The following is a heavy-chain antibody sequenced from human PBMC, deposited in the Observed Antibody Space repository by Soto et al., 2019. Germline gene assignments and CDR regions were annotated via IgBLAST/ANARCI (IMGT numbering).Heavy chain of an antibody. CDR1: GFTFSSYG. V-gene: IGHV3-23*04. CDR2: ISGSAGST. D-gene: IGHD2-15*01. Sequence: EVQLVESGGGLVQPGGSLRLSCAASGFTFSSYGMIWVRQAPGKGLEWVSTISGSAGSTFYADSVKGRFTISRDNSKSTLYLQMNSLRAEDTAVYYCAKDLTAGGSYLYYYGMDVWGQGTTVTVS. J-gene: IGHJ6*02. CDR3: AKDLTAGGSYLYYYGMDV.